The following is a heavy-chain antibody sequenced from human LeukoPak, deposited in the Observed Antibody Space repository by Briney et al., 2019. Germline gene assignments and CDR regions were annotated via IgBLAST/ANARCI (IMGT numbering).Heavy chain of an antibody. J-gene: IGHJ4*02. CDR2: IYYSGST. CDR3: TTALWFGELFRVY. D-gene: IGHD3-10*01. V-gene: IGHV4-59*01. Sequence: SETLSLTCTVSGGSISSYYWSWIRQPPGKGLEWIGYIYYSGSTNYNPSLKSRVTISVDTSKNQFSLKLSSVTAADTAVYYCTTALWFGELFRVYWGQGTLVTVSS. CDR1: GGSISSYY.